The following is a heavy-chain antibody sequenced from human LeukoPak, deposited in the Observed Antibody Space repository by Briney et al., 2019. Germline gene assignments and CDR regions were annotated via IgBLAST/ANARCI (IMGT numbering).Heavy chain of an antibody. D-gene: IGHD3-10*01. CDR2: IYYSGST. CDR1: GGSISSSSYY. CDR3: ARKIGSGSYIHRFDP. V-gene: IGHV4-39*07. Sequence: NTSETLSLTCTVSGGSISSSSYYWGWIRQPPGKGLEWIGSIYYSGSTYYNPSLKSRVTISVDTSKNQFSLKLSSVTAADTAVYYCARKIGSGSYIHRFDPWGQGTLVTVSS. J-gene: IGHJ5*02.